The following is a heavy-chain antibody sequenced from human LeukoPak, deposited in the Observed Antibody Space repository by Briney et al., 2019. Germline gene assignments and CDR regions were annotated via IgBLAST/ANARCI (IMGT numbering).Heavy chain of an antibody. Sequence: QAGGSLRLSWAASGFTFTNYAMSWVRQAPGKGLEWVSAISTSGGNTYYADSVKGRFTISRDNSKNTLYLQMNSLRAEDTAVYYCASAKWLAHFDYWGQGTLVTVSS. CDR2: ISTSGGNT. CDR3: ASAKWLAHFDY. J-gene: IGHJ4*02. V-gene: IGHV3-23*01. CDR1: GFTFTNYA. D-gene: IGHD6-19*01.